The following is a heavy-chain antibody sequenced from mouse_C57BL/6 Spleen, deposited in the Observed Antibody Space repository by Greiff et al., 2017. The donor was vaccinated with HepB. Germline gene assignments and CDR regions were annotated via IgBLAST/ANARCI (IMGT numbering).Heavy chain of an antibody. CDR2: IYPRSGNT. Sequence: QVQLQQSGAELARPGASVKLSCKASGYTFTSYGISWVKQRTGQGLEWIGEIYPRSGNTYYNEKFKGKATLTADKSSSTAYMELRSLTSEDSAVYFCARRLTESDYAMDYWGQGTSVTVSS. CDR3: ARRLTESDYAMDY. V-gene: IGHV1-81*01. CDR1: GYTFTSYG. J-gene: IGHJ4*01. D-gene: IGHD4-1*01.